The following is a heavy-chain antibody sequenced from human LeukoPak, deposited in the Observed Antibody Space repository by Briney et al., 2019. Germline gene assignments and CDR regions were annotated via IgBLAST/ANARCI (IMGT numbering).Heavy chain of an antibody. Sequence: PSETLSLTCAVYGGSFSGYYWTWIRQPPGKGPEWIGEISHSGGTHYNPSLKSRVTISEDTSKNQFFLNLNSVTAADTAVYYCARGMDAYKTGYWGQGTLVTVSS. CDR3: ARGMDAYKTGY. D-gene: IGHD5-24*01. V-gene: IGHV4-34*01. CDR2: ISHSGGT. J-gene: IGHJ4*02. CDR1: GGSFSGYY.